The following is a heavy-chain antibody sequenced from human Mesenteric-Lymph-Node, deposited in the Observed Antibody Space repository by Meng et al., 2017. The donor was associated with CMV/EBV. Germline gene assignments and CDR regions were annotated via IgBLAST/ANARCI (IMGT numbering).Heavy chain of an antibody. CDR1: GYTFTSYG. D-gene: IGHD3-3*01. CDR3: ARDLLGPASPWSGHRDFYYYGMDV. CDR2: INPNSGGT. Sequence: ASVKVSCKASGYTFTSYGISWVRQAPGQGLEWMGWINPNSGGTNYAQKFQGRVTMTRDTSISTAYMELSRLRSDDTAVYYCARDLLGPASPWSGHRDFYYYGMDVWGQGTTVTVSS. J-gene: IGHJ6*02. V-gene: IGHV1-2*02.